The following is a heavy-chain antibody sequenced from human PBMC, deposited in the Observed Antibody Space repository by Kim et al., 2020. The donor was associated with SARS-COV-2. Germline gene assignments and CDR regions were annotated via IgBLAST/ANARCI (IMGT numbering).Heavy chain of an antibody. CDR3: AKGHPRDSSGYAEN. V-gene: IGHV3-23*01. J-gene: IGHJ4*02. CDR1: GFTFSSYA. D-gene: IGHD3-22*01. CDR2: ISGSGGST. Sequence: GGSLRLSCAASGFTFSSYAMSWVRQAPGKGLEWVSAISGSGGSTYYADSVKGRFTISRDNSKNTLYLQVNSLRAEDTAVYYCAKGHPRDSSGYAENWGQGTLVTVSS.